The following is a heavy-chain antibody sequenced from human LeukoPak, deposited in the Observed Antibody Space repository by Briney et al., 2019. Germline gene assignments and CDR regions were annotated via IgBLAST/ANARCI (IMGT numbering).Heavy chain of an antibody. D-gene: IGHD6-13*01. Sequence: SVKVSCKASGGTLSSYAISWVRQAPGQGLEWMGRIIPILGIANYAQKFQGRVTITADKSTSTAYMELSSLRSEDTAVYYCARLRGYSSSWYNYWGQGTLVTVSS. J-gene: IGHJ4*02. V-gene: IGHV1-69*04. CDR2: IIPILGIA. CDR1: GGTLSSYA. CDR3: ARLRGYSSSWYNY.